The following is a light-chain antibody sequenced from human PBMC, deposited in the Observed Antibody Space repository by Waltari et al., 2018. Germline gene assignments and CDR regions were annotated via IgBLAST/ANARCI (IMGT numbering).Light chain of an antibody. Sequence: LLTQSSATLSSSPGVIATLSCRASQSVSNYLAWHQQKPGQAPRRLISDATNRATGIPARFSGSGSGTDFTLTISSLEPEDFAVYYCQHRRNWQGTFGPGTKVDI. CDR1: QSVSNY. CDR3: QHRRNWQGT. J-gene: IGKJ3*01. CDR2: DAT. V-gene: IGKV3-11*01.